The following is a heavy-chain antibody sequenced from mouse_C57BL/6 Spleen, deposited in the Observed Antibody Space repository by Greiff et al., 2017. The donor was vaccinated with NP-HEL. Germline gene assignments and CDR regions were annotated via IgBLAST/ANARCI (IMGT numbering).Heavy chain of an antibody. Sequence: EVKLQQSGPELVKPGASVKISCKASGYSFTGYYMNWVKQSPEKSLEWIGEINPSTGGTTYNQKFKAKATLTVDKSSSTAYMQLKSLTSEDSAVYYCARRSHYYGSDYWGQGTTLTVSS. D-gene: IGHD1-1*01. V-gene: IGHV1-42*01. CDR2: INPSTGGT. J-gene: IGHJ2*01. CDR3: ARRSHYYGSDY. CDR1: GYSFTGYY.